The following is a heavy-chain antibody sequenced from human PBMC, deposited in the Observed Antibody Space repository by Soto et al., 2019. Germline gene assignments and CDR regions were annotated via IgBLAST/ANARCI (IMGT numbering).Heavy chain of an antibody. Sequence: SETLSLTCTVSGGSISSSSYYWGWIRQPPGKGLEWIGSIYYSGSTYYNPSLKSRVTISVDTSNNQFSLQLNSVTPDDTAVYYCARLVGNSWLDSWGQGTLVTVSS. CDR3: ARLVGNSWLDS. V-gene: IGHV4-39*01. CDR1: GGSISSSSYY. CDR2: IYYSGST. D-gene: IGHD2-2*01. J-gene: IGHJ5*01.